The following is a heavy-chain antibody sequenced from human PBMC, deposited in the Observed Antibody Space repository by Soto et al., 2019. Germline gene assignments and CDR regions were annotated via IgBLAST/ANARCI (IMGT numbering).Heavy chain of an antibody. CDR3: ATVFEH. Sequence: EVQLVESGGGSVQPGGSLRLSCVASGINFSGYWMHWVRQVPGKGLVWVARVDSDGSGTSYADSVKGRFTISRDNAKNTLYLQMNSLRVEDTAVYYCATVFEHWGQGTPVTVSS. J-gene: IGHJ4*02. CDR1: GINFSGYW. V-gene: IGHV3-74*01. CDR2: VDSDGSGT.